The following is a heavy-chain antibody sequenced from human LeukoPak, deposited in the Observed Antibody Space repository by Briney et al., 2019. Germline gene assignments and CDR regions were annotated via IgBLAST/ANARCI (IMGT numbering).Heavy chain of an antibody. CDR3: AKDPYGTRYFDY. J-gene: IGHJ4*02. Sequence: GGSLRLSCAASGFTLSSYGMHWVRQAPAKGLEWVAIISYDGSNKYYADSVKGRFTISRDNSKNTLYLQMNSLRAEDTAVYYCAKDPYGTRYFDYWGQGTLVTVSS. V-gene: IGHV3-30*18. CDR2: ISYDGSNK. CDR1: GFTLSSYG. D-gene: IGHD2-2*01.